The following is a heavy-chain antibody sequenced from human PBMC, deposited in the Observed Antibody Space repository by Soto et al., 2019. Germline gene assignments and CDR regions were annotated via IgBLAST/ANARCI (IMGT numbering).Heavy chain of an antibody. CDR3: ARDRLRGYYYYMDV. Sequence: QVQLQESGPGLVKPSETLSLTCTVSGGSISSYYWSWIRQPPGQGLEWIGYIYYSGSTNYNPSLKRRVTISVDTSKNQFSLKLSYVTAADTAVYYCARDRLRGYYYYMDVWGKGTTVTVSS. D-gene: IGHD4-17*01. CDR1: GGSISSYY. J-gene: IGHJ6*03. V-gene: IGHV4-59*01. CDR2: IYYSGST.